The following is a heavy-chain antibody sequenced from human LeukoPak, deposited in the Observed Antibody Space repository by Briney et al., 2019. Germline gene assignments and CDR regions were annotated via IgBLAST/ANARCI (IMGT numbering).Heavy chain of an antibody. CDR2: ISYDGSNK. D-gene: IGHD3-22*01. J-gene: IGHJ1*01. CDR1: GFTFSSYG. Sequence: GGSLRLSCAASGFTFSSYGMHWVRQAPGKGLEWVAVISYDGSNKYYADSVKGRFTISRDNPKNTLYLQMNSLRAEDTAVYYCAKTHSSGEYFQHWGQGTLVTVSS. CDR3: AKTHSSGEYFQH. V-gene: IGHV3-30*18.